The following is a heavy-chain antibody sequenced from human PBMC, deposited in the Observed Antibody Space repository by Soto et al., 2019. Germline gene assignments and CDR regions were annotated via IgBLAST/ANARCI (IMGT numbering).Heavy chain of an antibody. D-gene: IGHD6-19*01. Sequence: QVQLVESGGGVVQPGRSLRVSCAASGFTFSIYAMHWVRQAPGTGLEWVAVISYDGTKTYYADSVKGRFTISRDNSKNTVYLQMNSLRDEDTAVYYCAKDLGPRRQWLVAPFDYWGQGNLVTVSP. CDR1: GFTFSIYA. J-gene: IGHJ4*02. CDR3: AKDLGPRRQWLVAPFDY. CDR2: ISYDGTKT. V-gene: IGHV3-30*18.